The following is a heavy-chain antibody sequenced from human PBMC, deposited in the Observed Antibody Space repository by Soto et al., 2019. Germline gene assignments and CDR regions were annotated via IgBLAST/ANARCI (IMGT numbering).Heavy chain of an antibody. CDR1: GFPFSSYA. J-gene: IGHJ4*02. D-gene: IGHD5-12*01. CDR2: IRGGGNDS. CDR3: ARSLFMVAPDNEPFDY. Sequence: VQLLESGGSLVQPGGSLTLSFAAAGFPFSSYAMSWVRQTPEKGLEWVAGIRGGGNDSYYADFVQGRFTFSRDNSRNILYLQMNSMRADDTAMYFCARSLFMVAPDNEPFDYWGQGTLVTVSS. V-gene: IGHV3-23*01.